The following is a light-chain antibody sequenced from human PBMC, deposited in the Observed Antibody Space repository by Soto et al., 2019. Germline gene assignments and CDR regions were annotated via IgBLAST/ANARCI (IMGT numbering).Light chain of an antibody. J-gene: IGKJ5*01. V-gene: IGKV3-20*01. CDR1: QSVGNNY. Sequence: EILLTQSPGTLSLSPGERVTLSCRASQSVGNNYLGWYQQKPGQAPRLLIFNASRRPTGISDRFSGSGSGTDFTLTISRLEPEDFAVYYCHQYANSPQTFGQGTRLEIK. CDR3: HQYANSPQT. CDR2: NAS.